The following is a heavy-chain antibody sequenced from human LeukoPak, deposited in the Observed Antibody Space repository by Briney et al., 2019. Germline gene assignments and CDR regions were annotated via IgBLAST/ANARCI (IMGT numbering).Heavy chain of an antibody. V-gene: IGHV3-7*01. CDR2: IKPDGSAK. CDR3: ARGPGFLTDY. J-gene: IGHJ4*02. Sequence: QPGGSLRLSCAASGFTFNSYWMTWFRQAPGQGLEWVANIKPDGSAKYCVDSVKGRFTISRVNAKNSLYLQMNSLRVEDTAVYYCARGPGFLTDYWGQGTLVTVSS. D-gene: IGHD3-3*01. CDR1: GFTFNSYW.